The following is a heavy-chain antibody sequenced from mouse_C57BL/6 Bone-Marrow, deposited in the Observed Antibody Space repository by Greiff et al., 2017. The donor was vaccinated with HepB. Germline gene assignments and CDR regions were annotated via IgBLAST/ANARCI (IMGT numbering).Heavy chain of an antibody. D-gene: IGHD1-1*01. Sequence: EVKLVESGGGLVKPGGSLKLSCAASGFTFSSYAMSWVRQTPEKRLEWVATISDGGSYTYYPDTVKGRFTISRDNAKNNLYLQMSHLKSEDTAMYYCARHHGLLDHDYWGQGTTLTVAS. CDR1: GFTFSSYA. CDR2: ISDGGSYT. J-gene: IGHJ2*01. V-gene: IGHV5-4*03. CDR3: ARHHGLLDHDY.